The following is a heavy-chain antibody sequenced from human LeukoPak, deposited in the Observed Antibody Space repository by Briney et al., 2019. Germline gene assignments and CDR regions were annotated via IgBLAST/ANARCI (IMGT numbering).Heavy chain of an antibody. CDR3: AIDEGNYYDSSGYPDY. CDR2: IIPILGIA. CDR1: GGTFSSYT. J-gene: IGHJ4*02. Sequence: LVASVKVSCKASGGTFSSYTISWVRQAPGQGLEWMGRIIPILGIANYAQKFQGRDTITADKSTSTAYMELSSLRSEDTAVYYCAIDEGNYYDSSGYPDYWGQGTLVTVSS. D-gene: IGHD3-22*01. V-gene: IGHV1-69*02.